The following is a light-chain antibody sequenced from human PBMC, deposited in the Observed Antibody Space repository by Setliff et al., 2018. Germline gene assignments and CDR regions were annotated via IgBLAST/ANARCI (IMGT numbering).Light chain of an antibody. J-gene: IGLJ1*01. Sequence: QSALTQPPSASGSPGQSVTISCTGTSSDIGGYNYVSWYQQHPGKAPKLMIYEVNKRPSGVPDRFSGSKSGNTASLTVSGLQAEDEADYYCSSYAGSRNFYVFGTGTKVT. CDR3: SSYAGSRNFYV. CDR1: SSDIGGYNY. V-gene: IGLV2-8*01. CDR2: EVN.